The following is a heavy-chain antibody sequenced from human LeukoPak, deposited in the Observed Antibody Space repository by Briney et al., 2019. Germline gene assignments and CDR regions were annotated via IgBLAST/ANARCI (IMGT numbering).Heavy chain of an antibody. CDR2: IYHSGST. CDR1: GGSISSSSYY. D-gene: IGHD3-22*01. V-gene: IGHV4-39*01. CDR3: ARAGDYYEKTNWFDP. J-gene: IGHJ5*02. Sequence: SETLSLTCTVSGGSISSSSYYWGWIRQPPGKGLEWIGNIYHSGSTYYNPSLKSRVTISVDTSKNQFSLKLSSVTAADTAVYYCARAGDYYEKTNWFDPWGQGTLVAVSS.